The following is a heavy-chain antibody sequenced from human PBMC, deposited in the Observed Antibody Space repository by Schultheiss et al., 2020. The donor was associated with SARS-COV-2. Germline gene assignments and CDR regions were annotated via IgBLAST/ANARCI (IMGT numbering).Heavy chain of an antibody. D-gene: IGHD4-17*01. CDR2: ISGSGGST. CDR3: ARLDYGDYVPVDP. J-gene: IGHJ5*02. Sequence: GGSLRLSCAASGFTFDDYAMHWVRQAPGKGLEWVSGISGSGGSTYYADSVKGRFTISRDNSKNTLYLQMNSLRAEDTAVYYCARLDYGDYVPVDPWGQGTLVTVSS. V-gene: IGHV3-23*01. CDR1: GFTFDDYA.